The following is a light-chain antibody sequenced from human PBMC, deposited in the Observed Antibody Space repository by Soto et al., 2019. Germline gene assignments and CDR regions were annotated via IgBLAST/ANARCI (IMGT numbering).Light chain of an antibody. J-gene: IGKJ4*01. CDR1: QSIAKN. CDR3: QQSDDWRPGRT. CDR2: GAS. Sequence: EIVMTQSPATLSVSPGEGATLSCRASQSIAKNFVWYQQKPGQSPRLLIYGASTRATGVPARFRASGAGTEFPRTINGLQPEVFAVYCCQQSDDWRPGRTLGGGTMVEMK. V-gene: IGKV3-15*01.